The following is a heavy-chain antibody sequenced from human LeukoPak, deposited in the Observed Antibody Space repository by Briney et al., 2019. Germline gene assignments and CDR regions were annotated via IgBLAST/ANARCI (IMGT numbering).Heavy chain of an antibody. J-gene: IGHJ6*03. D-gene: IGHD6-6*01. CDR2: ISGSGGST. CDR3: AKGLSGSSSSPDYYYYMDV. CDR1: GFTFSSYA. Sequence: PGGPLRLSCAASGFTFSSYAMSWVRQAPGKGLEWVSAISGSGGSTYYADSVKGRFTISRDNSKNTLYLQMNSLRAEDTAVYYCAKGLSGSSSSPDYYYYMDVWGKGTTVTVSS. V-gene: IGHV3-23*01.